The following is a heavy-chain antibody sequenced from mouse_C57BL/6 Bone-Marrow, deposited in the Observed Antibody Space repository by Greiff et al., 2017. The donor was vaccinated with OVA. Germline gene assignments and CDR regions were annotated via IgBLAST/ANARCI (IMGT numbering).Heavy chain of an antibody. J-gene: IGHJ3*01. CDR2: IHPSDSDT. Sequence: QVQLQQPGAELVKPGASVKVSCKASGYTFTSYWMHWVKQRPGQGLEWIGRIHPSDSDTNSHHKFKGKATLTVDKSSSTADMQLSSLTSKDSAVYYCAIGGRRFAYGGQGTLVTVSA. CDR3: AIGGRRFAY. V-gene: IGHV1-74*01. D-gene: IGHD3-3*01. CDR1: GYTFTSYW.